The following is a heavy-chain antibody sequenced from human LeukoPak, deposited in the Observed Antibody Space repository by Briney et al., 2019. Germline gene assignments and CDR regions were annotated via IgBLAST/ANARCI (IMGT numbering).Heavy chain of an antibody. J-gene: IGHJ4*02. V-gene: IGHV3-30*02. Sequence: PGGSLRLSCAASGFTFSSYWMHWVRQAPGKGLEWVTFIRYDGSNKYYAESVKGRFSISRDNSKNTLYLQMSSLRAEDTAVYYCAKAIHSSSSGVVDYWGQGALVTVSS. D-gene: IGHD6-6*01. CDR3: AKAIHSSSSGVVDY. CDR1: GFTFSSYW. CDR2: IRYDGSNK.